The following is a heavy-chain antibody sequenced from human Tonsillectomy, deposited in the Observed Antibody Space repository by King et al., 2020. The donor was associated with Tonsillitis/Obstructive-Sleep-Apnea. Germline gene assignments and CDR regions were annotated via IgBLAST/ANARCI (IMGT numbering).Heavy chain of an antibody. V-gene: IGHV3-33*01. Sequence: VQLVESGGGVVQPGRSLRLSCAASRFTFSSYGMHWVRQAPGKGLEWVAVIWYDGSNQYYADSVKGRFTISRDNSKSTLYLQMNSLRAEDTAVYYCARAGDYVIYYFDYWGQGALVTVSS. J-gene: IGHJ4*02. CDR1: RFTFSSYG. CDR3: ARAGDYVIYYFDY. D-gene: IGHD4-17*01. CDR2: IWYDGSNQ.